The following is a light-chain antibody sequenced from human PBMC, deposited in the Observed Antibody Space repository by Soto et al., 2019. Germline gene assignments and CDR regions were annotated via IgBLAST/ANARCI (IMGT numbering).Light chain of an antibody. Sequence: EIVMTQSPGTLSVSPGERATLSCRASQSVSSNLAWYQQKPGQAPRLLIYGASTRATAIPDRFSGSGSGTDFTLTISRLEPEDFAVYYCQQNDDSPGTFGQGTKVEIK. CDR1: QSVSSN. CDR2: GAS. CDR3: QQNDDSPGT. J-gene: IGKJ1*01. V-gene: IGKV3-20*01.